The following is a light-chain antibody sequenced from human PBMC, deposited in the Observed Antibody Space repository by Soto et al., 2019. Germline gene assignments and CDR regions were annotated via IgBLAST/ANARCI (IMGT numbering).Light chain of an antibody. CDR3: QSYVSLNLV. Sequence: QSVLTQSPSASGTPGQRVSISCSGSTSNIGTNTVSWYQHVPGTAPKLLIYSNDQRPSAVPGRFSGSKSGTSASLAISGLLSEDEADYYCQSYVSLNLVFGTGTKLTVL. CDR2: SND. CDR1: TSNIGTNT. V-gene: IGLV1-44*01. J-gene: IGLJ1*01.